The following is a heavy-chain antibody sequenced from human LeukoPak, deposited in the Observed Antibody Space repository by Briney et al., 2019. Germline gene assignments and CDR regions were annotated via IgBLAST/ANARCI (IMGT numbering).Heavy chain of an antibody. Sequence: GGSLRLSCVASGFTFSNVWMNWVRQAPGKGLEWVGRIKSKTDGGTTDYAVPVKGRFTISRDDSKNTLYLQMNSLRAEDTAVYYCARVSTVGSGYYPGAFDIWGQGTMVTVSS. D-gene: IGHD3-3*01. V-gene: IGHV3-15*01. J-gene: IGHJ3*02. CDR1: GFTFSNVW. CDR3: ARVSTVGSGYYPGAFDI. CDR2: IKSKTDGGTT.